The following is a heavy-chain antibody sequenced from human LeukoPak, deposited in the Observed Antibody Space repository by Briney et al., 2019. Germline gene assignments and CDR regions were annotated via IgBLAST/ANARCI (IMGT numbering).Heavy chain of an antibody. J-gene: IGHJ3*02. V-gene: IGHV4-31*03. CDR3: ARDHWTGAAAGTDAFDI. Sequence: SQTLSLTCTVSGGSISSGGYYWSWIRQRPGKGLEWIGYIYYSGSTYYNPSLKSRVTISVDTSKNQFSLKLSSVTAADTAVYYCARDHWTGAAAGTDAFDIWGQGTMVTVSS. CDR1: GGSISSGGYY. CDR2: IYYSGST. D-gene: IGHD6-13*01.